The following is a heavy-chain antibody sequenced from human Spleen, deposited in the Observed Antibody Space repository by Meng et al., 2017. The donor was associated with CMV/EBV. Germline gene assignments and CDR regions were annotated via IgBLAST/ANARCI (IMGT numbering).Heavy chain of an antibody. CDR1: GDSVTSGGYC. J-gene: IGHJ4*02. V-gene: IGHV4-31*02. CDR3: ARVAIWWYRASNFDS. CDR2: IYYTGRT. Sequence: GDSVTSGGYCGSWIRQNPGKGLEWIGYIYYTGRTYNNSSIKSRVAISLDTSKNQFSLNLKSVTAADTAVYYCARVAIWWYRASNFDSWGQGTLVTVSS. D-gene: IGHD2-15*01.